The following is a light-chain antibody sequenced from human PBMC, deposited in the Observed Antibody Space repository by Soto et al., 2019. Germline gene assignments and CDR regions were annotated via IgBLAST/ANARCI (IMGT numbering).Light chain of an antibody. CDR2: DAS. CDR3: QQRSNWPLT. CDR1: QSVRSY. Sequence: EIVLTQSPATLSLSPGERATLSCRASQSVRSYLAWYQQKIGQAPRLLIYDASNRATGIPARCSGSGSGTDFTLTISSLEPEDLAVYYGQQRSNWPLTFGGGTKVEIK. J-gene: IGKJ4*01. V-gene: IGKV3-11*01.